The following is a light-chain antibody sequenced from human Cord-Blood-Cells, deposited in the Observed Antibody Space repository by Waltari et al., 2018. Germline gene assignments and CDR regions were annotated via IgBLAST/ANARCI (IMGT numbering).Light chain of an antibody. CDR2: EGS. CDR3: CSYAGSSTYV. Sequence: QSALTQPASVSGSPGQSITISCTGTSSDVGCYNLVSWYQQHPGKAPKLMIYEGSKRPSGVSKRFSGSKSGNTASLTISGLQAEDEADYYCCSYAGSSTYVFGTGTKVTVL. V-gene: IGLV2-23*01. J-gene: IGLJ1*01. CDR1: SSDVGCYNL.